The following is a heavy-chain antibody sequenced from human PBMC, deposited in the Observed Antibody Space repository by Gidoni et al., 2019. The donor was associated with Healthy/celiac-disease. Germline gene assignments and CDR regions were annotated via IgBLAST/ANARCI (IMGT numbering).Heavy chain of an antibody. CDR1: GDSIYINSSS. CDR2: PYYRSKWYN. Sequence: QGQLQQSGAGLVTPSRTLSHTCHTSGDSIYINSSSWHWIRQSPTRGLEWLGRPYYRSKWYNDYAVSVKSRLTINPDTSKTQFSLQLNSVTPEDTAVYYCARAVRVAVAGTNWFDPWGQGTLVTVSS. V-gene: IGHV6-1*01. CDR3: ARAVRVAVAGTNWFDP. D-gene: IGHD6-19*01. J-gene: IGHJ5*02.